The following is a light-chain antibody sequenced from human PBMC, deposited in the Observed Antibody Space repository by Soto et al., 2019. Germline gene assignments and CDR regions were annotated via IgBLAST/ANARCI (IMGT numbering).Light chain of an antibody. CDR3: CSYAGDYTFV. V-gene: IGLV2-11*01. CDR1: SNDVGGYNY. CDR2: DVK. Sequence: QSALTQPRSVSGFPGQSVTLSCTGTSNDVGGYNYVTWYQQYTGKAPKVMIYDVKTLPAVVPDRFSGSKSGNTASLTISGLKAEDDADYDGCSYAGDYTFVFGTGTKDTAL. J-gene: IGLJ1*01.